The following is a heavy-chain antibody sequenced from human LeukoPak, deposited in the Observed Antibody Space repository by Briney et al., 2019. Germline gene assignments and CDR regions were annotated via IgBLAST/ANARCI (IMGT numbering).Heavy chain of an antibody. D-gene: IGHD6-19*01. V-gene: IGHV3-23*01. CDR2: TSGSGGST. J-gene: IGHJ6*02. Sequence: GGSLRLSCAASGFTFSSYAMSWVRQAPGKGLEWVSATSGSGGSTYYADSVKGRFTISRDNSKNTLYLQMNSLRAEDTAVYYCAKDLLGSSAPRYYYYYGMDVWGQGTTVTVSS. CDR1: GFTFSSYA. CDR3: AKDLLGSSAPRYYYYYGMDV.